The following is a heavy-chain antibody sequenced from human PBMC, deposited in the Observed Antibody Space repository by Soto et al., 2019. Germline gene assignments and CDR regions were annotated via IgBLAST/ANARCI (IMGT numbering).Heavy chain of an antibody. Sequence: PSETLSLTCTVSGGSISSYYWSWIRQPPGKGLEWIGYIYYSGSTNYNPPLKSRVTISVDTSKNQFSLKLSSVTAADTAVYYCARDSDYGDYVHYWGQGTLVTVSS. D-gene: IGHD4-17*01. CDR2: IYYSGST. V-gene: IGHV4-59*01. CDR3: ARDSDYGDYVHY. CDR1: GGSISSYY. J-gene: IGHJ4*02.